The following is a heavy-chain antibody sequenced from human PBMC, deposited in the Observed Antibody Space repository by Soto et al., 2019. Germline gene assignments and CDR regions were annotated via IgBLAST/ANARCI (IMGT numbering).Heavy chain of an antibody. V-gene: IGHV1-69*13. J-gene: IGHJ5*02. Sequence: AVKVSCKASGGTFSSYAISWVRQAPGQGLEWMGGIIPIFGTANYAQKFQGRVTITADESTSTAYMELSSLRSEDTAVYYCARVLAVAGSWFDPWGQGTLVTVSS. D-gene: IGHD6-19*01. CDR2: IIPIFGTA. CDR1: GGTFSSYA. CDR3: ARVLAVAGSWFDP.